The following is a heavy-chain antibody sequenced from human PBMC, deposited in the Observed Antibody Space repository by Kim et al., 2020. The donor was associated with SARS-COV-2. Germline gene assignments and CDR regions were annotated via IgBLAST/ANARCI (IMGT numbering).Heavy chain of an antibody. Sequence: WYNYYAVSVKSPITINPDTSKNQFSLQLNSVTPEDTAVYYCARSSPDLDYWGQGTLVTVSS. J-gene: IGHJ4*02. V-gene: IGHV6-1*01. CDR3: ARSSPDLDY. CDR2: WYN.